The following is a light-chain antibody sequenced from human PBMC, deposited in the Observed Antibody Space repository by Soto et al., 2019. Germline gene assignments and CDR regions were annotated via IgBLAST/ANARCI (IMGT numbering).Light chain of an antibody. CDR3: SSYTSSITYV. J-gene: IGLJ1*01. CDR1: SSDVGGYNY. V-gene: IGLV2-14*01. CDR2: EVT. Sequence: QSALTQPASVSGSPGQSITISCTGTSSDVGGYNYVSWYQQHPGKAPKLMIYEVTNRPSGVSNRFSGSKSGNTASLTISGLQADDEADYYCSSYTSSITYVFGTGTQADRP.